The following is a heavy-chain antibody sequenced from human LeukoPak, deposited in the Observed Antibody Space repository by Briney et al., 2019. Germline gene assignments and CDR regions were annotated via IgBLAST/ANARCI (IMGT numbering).Heavy chain of an antibody. D-gene: IGHD1-26*01. Sequence: GASVKVSCKASGYTFTGYYMLWVRQSPGQGLKWLGWINLNSGGTNDAQKFQGRVTMTRDTSISTAYMELSRLRSDDTAVYYCTSLVHDQSGISPKFDYWGQGTLVTVSS. V-gene: IGHV1-2*02. CDR2: INLNSGGT. CDR1: GYTFTGYY. CDR3: TSLVHDQSGISPKFDY. J-gene: IGHJ4*02.